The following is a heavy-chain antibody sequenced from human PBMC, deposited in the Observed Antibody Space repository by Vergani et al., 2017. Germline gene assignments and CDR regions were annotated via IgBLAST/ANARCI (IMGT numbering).Heavy chain of an antibody. V-gene: IGHV4-38-2*01. J-gene: IGHJ4*02. CDR3: ARRSGIVYDIFSGTQYFFDF. CDR1: GFSIDNGYY. CDR2: IYRTGRT. D-gene: IGHD3-9*01. Sequence: QVQLQESGPGLVKPSETLSLTCAVSGFSIDNGYYWDWIRQPPGKGLEWIGSIYRTGRTHFNPYLKSRVTSSVDTSNNHFSLRLNSLTASDTAVYYCARRSGIVYDIFSGTQYFFDFWGQGTLVTVSS.